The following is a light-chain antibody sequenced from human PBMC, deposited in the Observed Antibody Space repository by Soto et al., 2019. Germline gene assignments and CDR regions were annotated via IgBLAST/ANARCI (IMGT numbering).Light chain of an antibody. J-gene: IGKJ5*01. CDR3: QQHGTSPIT. CDR1: QTVIHNH. V-gene: IGKV3-20*01. Sequence: EIVLTQSPDTLSLSPGERATLSCRASQTVIHNHLAWHQQKPGQTPRLLVYGASSRATGIPDRFSGSGSGTVFTLTISRLEPEDFAVYYCQQHGTSPITFGQGTRLEMK. CDR2: GAS.